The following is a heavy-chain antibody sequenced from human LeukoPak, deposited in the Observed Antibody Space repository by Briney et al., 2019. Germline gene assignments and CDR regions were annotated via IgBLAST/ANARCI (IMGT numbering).Heavy chain of an antibody. CDR3: AKDSSGEVSYCYYYMDV. CDR1: GFTFSSYG. D-gene: IGHD3-22*01. Sequence: RTGGSLRLSCAASGFTFSSYGMHWVRQAPGKGLEWVAFIRYDGSNKYYADSVKGRFTISRDNSKNTLYLQMNSLRAEDTAVYYCAKDSSGEVSYCYYYMDVWGKGTTVTISS. J-gene: IGHJ6*03. V-gene: IGHV3-30*02. CDR2: IRYDGSNK.